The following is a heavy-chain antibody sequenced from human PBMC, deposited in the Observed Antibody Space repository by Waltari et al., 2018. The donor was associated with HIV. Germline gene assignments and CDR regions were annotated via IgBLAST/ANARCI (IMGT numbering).Heavy chain of an antibody. J-gene: IGHJ5*02. CDR1: GFTFSSYA. V-gene: IGHV3-23*01. CDR2: ISGSGGST. D-gene: IGHD3-3*01. CDR3: ANWDYTGSDFWSGYPGNNWFDP. Sequence: EVQLLESGGGLVQPGGSLRLSCAASGFTFSSYAMSWVRQAPGKGLEWVSAISGSGGSTYYADSVKGRFTISRDNSKNTLYLQMNSLRAEDTAVYYCANWDYTGSDFWSGYPGNNWFDPWGQGTLVTVSS.